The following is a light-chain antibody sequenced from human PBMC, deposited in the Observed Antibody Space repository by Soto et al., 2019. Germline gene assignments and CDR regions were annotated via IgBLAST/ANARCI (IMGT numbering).Light chain of an antibody. J-gene: IGKJ4*01. CDR2: DAS. CDR3: QQRSDWPPGT. V-gene: IGKV3-11*01. CDR1: QGVGSY. Sequence: EIVLTQVPATLSLSPGERATLSCRASQGVGSYLAWYQQKPGQAPRLLIYDASHRATDIPARFSGSGSGTDFTLTISSLEPEDFAVYYCQQRSDWPPGTFGGGTKVEIK.